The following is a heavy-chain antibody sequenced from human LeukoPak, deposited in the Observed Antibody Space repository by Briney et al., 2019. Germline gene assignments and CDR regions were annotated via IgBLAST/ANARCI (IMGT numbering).Heavy chain of an antibody. V-gene: IGHV4-59*01. D-gene: IGHD6-19*01. J-gene: IGHJ4*02. CDR1: GGSISSYY. Sequence: SETLSLTCTVSGGSISSYYWSWIRQPPGKGLEWIGYIYYSGSTNYNPSLKSRVTISVDTSKNQFSLKLSSVTAADTAAYYCARDRGSSGWYRDFDYWGQGTLVTVSS. CDR2: IYYSGST. CDR3: ARDRGSSGWYRDFDY.